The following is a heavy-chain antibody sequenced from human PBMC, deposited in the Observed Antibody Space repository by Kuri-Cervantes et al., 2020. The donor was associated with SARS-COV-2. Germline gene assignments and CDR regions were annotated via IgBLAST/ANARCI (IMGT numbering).Heavy chain of an antibody. CDR1: GYTFTGYY. Sequence: ASVKVSCKASGYTFTGYYMHWVRQAPGQGLEWMGWINPNSGGTNYAQKFQGRVTMTRDTSISTAYMELSRLRSDDTAVYYCARERWELNHGFDHWGQGTLVTVSS. CDR2: INPNSGGT. D-gene: IGHD1-26*01. CDR3: ARERWELNHGFDH. V-gene: IGHV1-2*02. J-gene: IGHJ5*02.